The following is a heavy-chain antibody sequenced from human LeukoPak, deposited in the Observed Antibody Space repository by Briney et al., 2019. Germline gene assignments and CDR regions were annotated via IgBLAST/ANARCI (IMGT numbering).Heavy chain of an antibody. Sequence: GGSLRLSCVVSGFSLSSHGMHWVRQAPGKGLGDVSAISSNGISTFYANSVKGRFTVSRDDSKNTVYLQMGSLRAEDMAVYYCVKWTNYYFALWGRGTLVTVSS. CDR3: VKWTNYYFAL. CDR1: GFSLSSHG. D-gene: IGHD2-8*01. CDR2: ISSNGIST. V-gene: IGHV3-64*01. J-gene: IGHJ2*01.